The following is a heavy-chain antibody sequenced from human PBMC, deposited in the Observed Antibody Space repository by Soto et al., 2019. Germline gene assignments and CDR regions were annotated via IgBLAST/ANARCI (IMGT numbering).Heavy chain of an antibody. CDR3: TTEGGYSPFDY. D-gene: IGHD4-4*01. CDR1: GFTFSNSW. CDR2: IKSKTDGGRT. Sequence: PGGSLRLSCAASGFTFSNSWMRWVRQAPGKGLEWVGRIKSKTDGGRTDYAAPVKGRFTISRDDSKNTLYMQMNSMKTEHTGVYYCTTEGGYSPFDYWGQRTLVPVSS. J-gene: IGHJ4*02. V-gene: IGHV3-15*05.